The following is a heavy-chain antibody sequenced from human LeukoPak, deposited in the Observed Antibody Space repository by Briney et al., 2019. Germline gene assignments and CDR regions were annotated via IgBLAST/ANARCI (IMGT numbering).Heavy chain of an antibody. CDR1: EFPFSIYA. CDR2: IDATGSDT. J-gene: IGHJ4*02. CDR3: ADYRKPQGLDY. D-gene: IGHD1-14*01. Sequence: GGSLRLSCAVSEFPFSIYAMTWVRQALGQGLEWVSAIDATGSDTYYTDSVKGRFTISRDNSKNTVYLQMNSLRAEDTAVYYCADYRKPQGLDYWGQGTLVTVSS. V-gene: IGHV3-23*01.